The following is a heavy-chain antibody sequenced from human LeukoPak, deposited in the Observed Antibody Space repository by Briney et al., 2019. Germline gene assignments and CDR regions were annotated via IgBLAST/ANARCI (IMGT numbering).Heavy chain of an antibody. J-gene: IGHJ3*02. CDR2: IIPIFGIA. CDR3: ARGGKLLLWFGELWADAFDI. CDR1: GGTFSSYA. D-gene: IGHD3-10*01. Sequence: SVKVSCKASGGTFSSYAISWVRQAPGQGLEWMGRIIPIFGIANYAQKFQGRVTVTADKSTSTAYMELSSLRSEDTAVYYCARGGKLLLWFGELWADAFDIWGQGTMVTVSS. V-gene: IGHV1-69*04.